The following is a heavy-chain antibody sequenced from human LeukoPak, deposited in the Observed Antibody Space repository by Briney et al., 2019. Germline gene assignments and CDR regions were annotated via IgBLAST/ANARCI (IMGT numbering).Heavy chain of an antibody. CDR1: GFTFTTYA. J-gene: IGHJ4*02. V-gene: IGHV3-21*01. CDR3: ARNRYGDYSIDY. CDR2: IISSSSYI. Sequence: KPGGSLRLSCAASGFTFTTYAMSWVRQTPGKGLEWVSSIISSSSYIYYADSVKGRFTISRDNAKNSLYLQMNSLRAEDTAVYYCARNRYGDYSIDYWGQGTLVTVSS. D-gene: IGHD4-17*01.